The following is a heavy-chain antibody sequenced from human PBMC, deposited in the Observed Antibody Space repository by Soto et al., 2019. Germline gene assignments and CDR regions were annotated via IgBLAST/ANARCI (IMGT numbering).Heavy chain of an antibody. CDR1: GYRFNDYW. CDR3: ARRESNSIDGGLRWFDS. CDR2: IYPGDSDT. D-gene: IGHD6-6*01. V-gene: IGHV5-51*01. J-gene: IGHJ5*01. Sequence: GESLKISCTGSGYRFNDYWIGWVRQTPGGGLEWMGIIYPGDSDTTYSPSFQGQVTISVDKSTRTAYLQWGSLKASDSAIYYCARRESNSIDGGLRWFDSWGQGTRVTVSS.